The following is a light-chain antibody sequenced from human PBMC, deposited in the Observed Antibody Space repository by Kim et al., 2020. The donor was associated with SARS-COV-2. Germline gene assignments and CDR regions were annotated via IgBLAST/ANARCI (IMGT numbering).Light chain of an antibody. J-gene: IGKJ1*01. CDR3: QQYNNWPQT. V-gene: IGKV3-15*01. CDR2: GAS. CDR1: QDIRSN. Sequence: VSPGERATLSCRASQDIRSNIAWFQQKPGQAPRLLIYGASNRAAGIPARFSGSGSGTDFTLTISSLQSEDFAVYYCQQYNNWPQTFGQGTKVDIK.